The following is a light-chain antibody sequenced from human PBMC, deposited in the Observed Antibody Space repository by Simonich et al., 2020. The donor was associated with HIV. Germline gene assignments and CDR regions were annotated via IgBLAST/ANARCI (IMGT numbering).Light chain of an antibody. CDR2: ASS. Sequence: DIQKNQYTSSLSASVGDRVTINCRASQTINNYLNWYQQKPGKAPKHLIHASSSLKSGVPSRVSGSGSGTDFTLTISSLQPEDFATYYCQQFNSYPLTFGGGTKVEIK. CDR3: QQFNSYPLT. CDR1: QTINNY. V-gene: IGKV1-39*01. J-gene: IGKJ4*01.